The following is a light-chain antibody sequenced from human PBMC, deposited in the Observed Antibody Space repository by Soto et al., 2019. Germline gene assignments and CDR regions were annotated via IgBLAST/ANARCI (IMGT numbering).Light chain of an antibody. J-gene: IGKJ4*01. Sequence: EIVLTQSPGTLSLSPGERATLSCRASQSVTSGYLTWYQQKPGQSPRLLMYGASSRATGVPDRFSGSGSGTDFTLTINSLEPEDFAVYYCHQYGTSPLTFGGGTKVEIK. CDR2: GAS. CDR1: QSVTSGY. V-gene: IGKV3-20*01. CDR3: HQYGTSPLT.